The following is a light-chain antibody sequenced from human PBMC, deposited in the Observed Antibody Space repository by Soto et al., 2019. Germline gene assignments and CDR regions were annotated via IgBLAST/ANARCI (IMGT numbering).Light chain of an antibody. CDR1: QSVSNNY. Sequence: EIVLTQSPGTLSLSPGERATLSCRASQSVSNNYLAWYQQKPGQAPRLLIYGASNRATGIPDRFSGSGSGTDFTLTISRLAPEDFPVYYCQQYGSSGTFGQETTVDIK. CDR3: QQYGSSGT. CDR2: GAS. V-gene: IGKV3-20*01. J-gene: IGKJ1*01.